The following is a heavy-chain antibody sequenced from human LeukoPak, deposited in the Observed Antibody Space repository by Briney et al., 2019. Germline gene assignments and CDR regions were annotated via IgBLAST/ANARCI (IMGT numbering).Heavy chain of an antibody. V-gene: IGHV3-23*01. D-gene: IGHD6-13*01. Sequence: GGSLRLSCAASGFIFSHYTMAWVRQAPGKGLEWVSSINGSGDATKYADSVMGRFTISRDNSKNTVSLQMNSLRAEDTAVYYCAKEIAAHWGQGTLVTVSS. CDR1: GFIFSHYT. CDR2: INGSGDAT. CDR3: AKEIAAH. J-gene: IGHJ4*02.